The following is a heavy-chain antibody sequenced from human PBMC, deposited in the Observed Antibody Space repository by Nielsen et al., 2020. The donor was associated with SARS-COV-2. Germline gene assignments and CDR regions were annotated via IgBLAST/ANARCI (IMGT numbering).Heavy chain of an antibody. CDR3: VRESSTYYIDY. CDR2: ISNTGYT. Sequence: GESLKISCAASGFSFSDYYMSWIRQAPGKGLEWVSYISNTGYTNYADSVRGRFIISRDNAKNSVYLQMSSLRAEDTGVYYCVRESSTYYIDYWGQGILVTVSS. CDR1: GFSFSDYY. D-gene: IGHD2-15*01. V-gene: IGHV3-11*06. J-gene: IGHJ4*02.